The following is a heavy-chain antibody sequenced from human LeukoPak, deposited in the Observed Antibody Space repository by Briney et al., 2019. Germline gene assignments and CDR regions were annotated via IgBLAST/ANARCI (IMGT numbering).Heavy chain of an antibody. V-gene: IGHV4-38-2*02. Sequence: SKTLSLTCTVSGYSISSGYYWGWIRQPPGKGLEWIGSIYHSGSTYYNPSLKSRVTISVDTSKNQFSLKLSSVTAADTAIYYCARGLTKVRGVKFDYWGQGTLVTVSS. D-gene: IGHD3-10*01. CDR2: IYHSGST. CDR3: ARGLTKVRGVKFDY. J-gene: IGHJ4*02. CDR1: GYSISSGYY.